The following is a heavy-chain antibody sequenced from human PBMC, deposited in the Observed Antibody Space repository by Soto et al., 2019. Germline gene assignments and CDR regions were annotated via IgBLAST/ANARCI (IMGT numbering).Heavy chain of an antibody. J-gene: IGHJ4*02. CDR3: AREAGGFGYRG. CDR2: IYNIGST. V-gene: IGHV4-61*08. Sequence: SETLSLTCTVSGVSVSSGGYYWTLIRQPPGKGLEWIGYIYNIGSTNYNPSLKSRVTLSVDTSKNQFSLKFSYVTVADTAVYYCAREAGGFGYRGWGQGIQVTVAS. CDR1: GVSVSSGGYY. D-gene: IGHD5-18*01.